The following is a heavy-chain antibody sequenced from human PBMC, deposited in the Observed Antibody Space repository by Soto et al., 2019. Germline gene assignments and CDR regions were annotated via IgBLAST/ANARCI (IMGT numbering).Heavy chain of an antibody. J-gene: IGHJ6*02. CDR1: GFTFSSYA. CDR2: ISGSGGRT. V-gene: IGHV3-23*01. CDR3: AKDLYGGDNYYFGMGG. D-gene: IGHD3-16*01. Sequence: PGGSLRLSCAASGFTFSSYAMSWVRQAPGKGLEWVSTISGSGGRTYYPDPVKGRFTISRDNSKTTLYLQMNSLRAEDTAIYYCAKDLYGGDNYYFGMGGWGQGTTVTVSS.